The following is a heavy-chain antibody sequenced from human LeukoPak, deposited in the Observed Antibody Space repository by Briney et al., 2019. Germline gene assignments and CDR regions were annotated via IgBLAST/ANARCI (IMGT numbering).Heavy chain of an antibody. CDR3: ARDWYSSGNDAFDI. Sequence: GGSLRLSCAASGFTFSSYWMSWVRQAPGKGLEWVANIKQDGSEKYYVDSVKGRFTISRDNAKDSLYLQMNSLRAEDTAVYYCARDWYSSGNDAFDIWGQGTMVTVSS. D-gene: IGHD6-19*01. V-gene: IGHV3-7*03. J-gene: IGHJ3*02. CDR1: GFTFSSYW. CDR2: IKQDGSEK.